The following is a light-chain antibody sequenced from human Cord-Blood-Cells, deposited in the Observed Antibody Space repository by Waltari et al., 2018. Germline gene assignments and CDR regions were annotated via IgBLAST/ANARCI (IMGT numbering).Light chain of an antibody. V-gene: IGKV4-1*01. Sequence: DIVMTQSPDSLAVSLGERATINCKSSQSVLYSSNNKNYLAWYQQKPGPTPKLLIYWASTRESGVPDRFSGSGSGTDFTLTISSLQAEDVAVYYGQQYYSTPWTFGQGTKVEIK. CDR2: WAS. CDR3: QQYYSTPWT. J-gene: IGKJ1*01. CDR1: QSVLYSSNNKNY.